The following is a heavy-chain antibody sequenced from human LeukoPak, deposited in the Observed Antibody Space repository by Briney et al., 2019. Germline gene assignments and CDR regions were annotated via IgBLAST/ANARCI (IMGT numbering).Heavy chain of an antibody. V-gene: IGHV3-7*01. CDR3: ARETDYAFDI. J-gene: IGHJ3*02. Sequence: HPGGSLRLSCAASGFTFSHYWMSWVRQAPGKGLEWVANITQDGSEKYYVDSVKGRFAISRDNAKNSLYVHMNSLRVEDTAIYYCARETDYAFDIWGQGTMVTVSS. CDR2: ITQDGSEK. CDR1: GFTFSHYW. D-gene: IGHD3/OR15-3a*01.